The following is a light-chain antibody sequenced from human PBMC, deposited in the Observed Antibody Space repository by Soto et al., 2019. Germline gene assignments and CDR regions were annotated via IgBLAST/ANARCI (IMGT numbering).Light chain of an antibody. V-gene: IGLV2-14*01. J-gene: IGLJ3*02. CDR3: SSYTNRSAWV. Sequence: QSALTQPASVSWSPGQSVTISCTGTSSDVGGYNYVSWYQQHPGKAPKLMIYEVSNRPSGVSNRFSGAKSGNTASLTISGRQAEDDADYYCSSYTNRSAWVFGGGSKLAVL. CDR1: SSDVGGYNY. CDR2: EVS.